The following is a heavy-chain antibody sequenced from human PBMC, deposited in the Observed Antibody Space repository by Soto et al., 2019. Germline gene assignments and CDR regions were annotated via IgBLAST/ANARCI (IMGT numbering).Heavy chain of an antibody. CDR3: ARDRVERFLEWTKIKAWADDAFDI. D-gene: IGHD3-3*01. J-gene: IGHJ3*02. Sequence: GGSLRLSCAASGFTFSSYSMNWVRQAPGKGLEWVSSISSSSSYIYYADSVKGRFTISRDNAKNSLYLQMNSLRAEDTAVYYWARDRVERFLEWTKIKAWADDAFDIWGQGTMVTVSS. CDR1: GFTFSSYS. V-gene: IGHV3-21*01. CDR2: ISSSSSYI.